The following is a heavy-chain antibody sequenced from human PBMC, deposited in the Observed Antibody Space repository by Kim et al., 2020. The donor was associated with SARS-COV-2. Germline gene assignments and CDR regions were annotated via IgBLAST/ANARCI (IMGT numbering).Heavy chain of an antibody. J-gene: IGHJ4*01. Sequence: GGSLRLSCAASGFSFSGYAMTWVRQAPGKGLEWVSGISAGGGRTYNADSVKGRFTISRDNSKNTLYLEMNSLRVEDTAIYYCAKTVVYSSSWYHFDYWG. CDR1: GFSFSGYA. CDR3: AKTVVYSSSWYHFDY. CDR2: ISAGGGRT. V-gene: IGHV3-23*01. D-gene: IGHD6-13*01.